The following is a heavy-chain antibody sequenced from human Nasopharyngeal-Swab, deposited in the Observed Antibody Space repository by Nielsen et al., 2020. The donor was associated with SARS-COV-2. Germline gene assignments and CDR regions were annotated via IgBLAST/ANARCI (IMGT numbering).Heavy chain of an antibody. CDR3: VKVLGPKIWFGEFNYSYYYMDV. D-gene: IGHD3-10*01. CDR1: GFTFSSYA. Sequence: GESLKTSCSASGFTFSSYAMHWVRQAPGKGLEYVSAISSNGGSTYYADSVKGRFTISRDNSKNTLYLQMSSLRAEDTAVYYCVKVLGPKIWFGEFNYSYYYMDVWGKGTTVTVSS. J-gene: IGHJ6*03. CDR2: ISSNGGST. V-gene: IGHV3-64D*06.